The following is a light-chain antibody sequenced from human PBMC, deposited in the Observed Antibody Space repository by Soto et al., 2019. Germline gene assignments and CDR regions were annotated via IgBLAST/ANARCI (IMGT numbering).Light chain of an antibody. Sequence: DIQMTQSPSSLSASVGDKVTITCRASQSISPYLNWYQHKPGKAPKLLIYDASTLQSGVPSRFSGSGSGRDFTVNISRLHIEDLAPYYFQQSYSSSATMFGQGTRVEIK. J-gene: IGKJ1*01. CDR2: DAS. V-gene: IGKV1-39*01. CDR1: QSISPY. CDR3: QQSYSSSATM.